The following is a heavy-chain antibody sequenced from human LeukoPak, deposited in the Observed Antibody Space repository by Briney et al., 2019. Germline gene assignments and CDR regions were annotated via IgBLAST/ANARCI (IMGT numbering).Heavy chain of an antibody. CDR2: IYPGDSDT. CDR1: GYSCTSYW. CDR3: ARPAYSNGSNFDY. J-gene: IGHJ4*02. D-gene: IGHD6-19*01. Sequence: GESLKISCKGSGYSCTSYWIGWVRQMPGKGLEWMGIIYPGDSDTRYSPSFQGQVTISADKSISTAYLQWSSLKASDTAMYYCARPAYSNGSNFDYWGQRTLVTVSS. V-gene: IGHV5-51*01.